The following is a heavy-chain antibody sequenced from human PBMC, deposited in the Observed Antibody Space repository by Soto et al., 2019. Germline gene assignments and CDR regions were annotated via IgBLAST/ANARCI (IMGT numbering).Heavy chain of an antibody. V-gene: IGHV1-69*13. D-gene: IGHD3-16*01. J-gene: IGHJ6*02. CDR2: IIPLFGTT. CDR3: ARIYDYVWGSSVESYGMDV. Sequence: SVKVSCKASGGTFSSYAISWLRQAPGQGLEWMGGIIPLFGTTNYEQKFQGRVTITADGSTSTAYMELSRLXSQDTAGYYCARIYDYVWGSSVESYGMDVLTQGTRVTVAS. CDR1: GGTFSSYA.